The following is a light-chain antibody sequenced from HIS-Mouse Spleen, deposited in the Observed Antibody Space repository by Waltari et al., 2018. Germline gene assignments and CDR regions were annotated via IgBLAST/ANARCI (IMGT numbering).Light chain of an antibody. CDR2: DDS. V-gene: IGLV3-21*03. J-gene: IGLJ1*01. Sequence: SYVLTQPPSVSVAPGKTARITCGGNNIGSKSVHWYQQKPGQAPVLGGYDDSDRPSGIRERFSGSNSGNTATLTISRVEAGDEADYYCQVWDSSSDHPYVFGTGTKVTVL. CDR1: NIGSKS. CDR3: QVWDSSSDHPYV.